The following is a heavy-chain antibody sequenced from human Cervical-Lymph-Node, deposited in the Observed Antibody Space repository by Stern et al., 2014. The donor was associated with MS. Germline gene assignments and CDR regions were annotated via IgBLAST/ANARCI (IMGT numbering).Heavy chain of an antibody. D-gene: IGHD6-13*01. Sequence: VQLVQSGAAVTKPGSSVKVSCKASGGPFSKFPSSGVRQAPGQGLEWMGGIFPVFGTPTYAQEFRGRVTITADVSTSTVYMELSSLRSDDTAVYYCALSSETSDRWYSLGYDLWGQGTLVTVSS. J-gene: IGHJ5*02. V-gene: IGHV1-69*01. CDR3: ALSSETSDRWYSLGYDL. CDR1: GGPFSKFP. CDR2: IFPVFGTP.